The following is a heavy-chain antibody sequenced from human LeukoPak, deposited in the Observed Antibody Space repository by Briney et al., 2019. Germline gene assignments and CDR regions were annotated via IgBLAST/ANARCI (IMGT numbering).Heavy chain of an antibody. J-gene: IGHJ4*02. CDR3: ARRYYDIVIGYYILDY. Sequence: ASVKVSCKASGYTFTTYHIHWVRQAPGQGLEWMGVINPSGGSTTFAQKFQGRVTMTRDTSTSTVYMELSSLRSEDTAVYYCARRYYDIVIGYYILDYWGQGTLVTVSS. D-gene: IGHD3-9*01. V-gene: IGHV1-46*01. CDR2: INPSGGST. CDR1: GYTFTTYH.